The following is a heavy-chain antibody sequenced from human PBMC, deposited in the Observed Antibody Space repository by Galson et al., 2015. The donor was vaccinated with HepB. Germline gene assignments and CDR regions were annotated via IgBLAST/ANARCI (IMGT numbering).Heavy chain of an antibody. D-gene: IGHD3-16*02. Sequence: SLRLSCAASGFTFSSYAMHWVRQAPGKGLEWVAVISYDGSNKYYANSVKGRFTISRDNSKNTLYLQMNSLRAEDTAVYYCARDMGLRLGELSFVFDYWGQGTLVTVSS. CDR1: GFTFSSYA. J-gene: IGHJ4*02. CDR2: ISYDGSNK. V-gene: IGHV3-30*04. CDR3: ARDMGLRLGELSFVFDY.